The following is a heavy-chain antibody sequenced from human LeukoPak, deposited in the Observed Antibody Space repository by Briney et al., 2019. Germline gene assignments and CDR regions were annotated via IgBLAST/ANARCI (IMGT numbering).Heavy chain of an antibody. V-gene: IGHV3-64D*06. CDR1: GFTVTNYA. Sequence: PGGPLRLSCLASGFTVTNYAMHWVRQAPGKGLDYVSVLYSRGTSTYYADSVKGRFTVSRDSSKNTLYLQMSSLRIEDTAIYYCVRDLSGMDVWGRGTTVTVSS. CDR3: VRDLSGMDV. J-gene: IGHJ6*02. D-gene: IGHD3-16*02. CDR2: LYSRGTST.